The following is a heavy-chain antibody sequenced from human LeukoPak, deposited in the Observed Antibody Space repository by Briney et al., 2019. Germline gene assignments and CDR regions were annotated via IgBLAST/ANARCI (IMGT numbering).Heavy chain of an antibody. D-gene: IGHD4-11*01. CDR2: ISAHKGNT. CDR3: ARAETTLLLNY. V-gene: IGHV1-18*01. J-gene: IGHJ4*02. Sequence: ASVKVSCKASGYTFTSYGISWIRQTPGQGLQWMGWISAHKGNTNYAQKLQRRVTLTTDTSTSTVYIELRSLTSDDTAVYYCARAETTLLLNYWGQGTLVTVSS. CDR1: GYTFTSYG.